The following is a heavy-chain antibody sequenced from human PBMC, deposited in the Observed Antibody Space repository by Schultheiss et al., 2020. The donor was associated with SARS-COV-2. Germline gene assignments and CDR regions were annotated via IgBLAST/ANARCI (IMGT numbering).Heavy chain of an antibody. CDR2: INHSGST. Sequence: SETLSLTCAVSGYSISSSSYYWGWIRQPPGKGLEWIGEINHSGSTNYNPSLKSRVTISVDTSKNQFSLKLSSVTAADTAVYYCARASIAARSFDYWGQGTLVTVSS. D-gene: IGHD6-6*01. V-gene: IGHV4-39*07. CDR1: GYSISSSSYY. J-gene: IGHJ4*02. CDR3: ARASIAARSFDY.